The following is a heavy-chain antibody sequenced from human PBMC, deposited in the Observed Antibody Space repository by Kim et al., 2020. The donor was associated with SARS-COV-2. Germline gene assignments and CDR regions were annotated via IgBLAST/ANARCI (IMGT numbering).Heavy chain of an antibody. V-gene: IGHV3-73*01. CDR1: GFSFSDSA. CDR3: TRVPATTLAFWDAYD. Sequence: GGSLRLSCAASGFSFSDSAMHWVRQASGKGLEWVGRIRSKANSYATTYAASVKGRLTISRDDSKNAAYLQVNSLKTEDTGVYYCTRVPATTLAFWDAYD. D-gene: IGHD3-3*02. J-gene: IGHJ3*02. CDR2: IRSKANSYAT.